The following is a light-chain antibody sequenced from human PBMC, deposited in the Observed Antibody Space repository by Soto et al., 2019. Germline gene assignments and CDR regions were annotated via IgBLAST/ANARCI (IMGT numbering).Light chain of an antibody. CDR2: NNN. Sequence: QSVLTQPPSASGTPGQRVTISCSGSSSNIGGNTVTWYQQLPGTAPKLLIYNNNQRPSGVHDRFSGSKSGTSAPPAISGLQSEDEADYYCAAWDDSLHDVVFGGGTKLTVL. J-gene: IGLJ2*01. CDR3: AAWDDSLHDVV. V-gene: IGLV1-44*01. CDR1: SSNIGGNT.